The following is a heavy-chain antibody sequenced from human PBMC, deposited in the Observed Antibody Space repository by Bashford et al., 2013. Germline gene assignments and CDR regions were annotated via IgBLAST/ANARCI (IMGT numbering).Heavy chain of an antibody. Sequence: WVRQAPGQGLEWMGGIIPIFGTANYAQKFQGRVTITADKSTSTAYMELSSLRSEDTAVYYCAIRAAAGNFDFDYWGQGTQVTVSS. D-gene: IGHD6-13*01. J-gene: IGHJ4*02. CDR2: IIPIFGTA. CDR3: AIRAAAGNFDFDY. V-gene: IGHV1-69*06.